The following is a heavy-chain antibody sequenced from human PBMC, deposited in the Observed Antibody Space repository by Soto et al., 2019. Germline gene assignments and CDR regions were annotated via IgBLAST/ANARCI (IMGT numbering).Heavy chain of an antibody. Sequence: QVQLVESGGGVVQPGRSLRLSCAASGFSFRSYAMHWVRQAPGKGLEWVAVMSYDGSDKDYADSVKGRFTISRDNSKNTRDLHMSSLSAQETALYYCAGPRLDTPAVGYWGQGTVVTVSS. V-gene: IGHV3-30-3*01. D-gene: IGHD2-2*01. J-gene: IGHJ4*02. CDR2: MSYDGSDK. CDR3: AGPRLDTPAVGY. CDR1: GFSFRSYA.